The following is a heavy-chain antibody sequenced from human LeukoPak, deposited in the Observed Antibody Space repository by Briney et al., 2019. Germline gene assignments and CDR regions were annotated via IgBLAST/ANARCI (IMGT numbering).Heavy chain of an antibody. Sequence: SETLSLTCTVSGGSISSYYWSWIRQPPGKGLEWIGYIYYGGSTDYNPSLKSRATISKDTSKTQFSLRLSSVTSADTAVYYCARARLDSSGRFDSWGQGTLVTVSS. CDR3: ARARLDSSGRFDS. CDR1: GGSISSYY. J-gene: IGHJ4*02. D-gene: IGHD3-22*01. V-gene: IGHV4-59*01. CDR2: IYYGGST.